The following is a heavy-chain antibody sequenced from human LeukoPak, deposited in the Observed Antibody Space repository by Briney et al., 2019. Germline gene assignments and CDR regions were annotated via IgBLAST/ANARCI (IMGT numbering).Heavy chain of an antibody. V-gene: IGHV7-4-1*02. D-gene: IGHD3-10*01. CDR2: INTNTGNP. J-gene: IGHJ4*02. Sequence: ASVKASCKASGYTFTSHGITWVRQAPGQGFEWMGWINTNTGNPTYAQGFTGRFVFSLDTSVSTAYLQISSLKAEDTAVYYCARDAGEGLWFGEFPDYWGQGTLVTVSS. CDR1: GYTFTSHG. CDR3: ARDAGEGLWFGEFPDY.